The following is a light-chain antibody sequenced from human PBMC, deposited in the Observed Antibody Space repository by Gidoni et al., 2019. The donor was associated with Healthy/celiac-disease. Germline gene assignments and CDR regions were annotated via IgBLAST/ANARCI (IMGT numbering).Light chain of an antibody. V-gene: IGKV1-8*01. J-gene: IGKJ3*01. Sequence: AIRMTQSPSSFSASTGDRVTITCRASQGISSYLALYQQKPGKAPKLLIYAASTLQSGVPSRFSGSGSGTDFTLTISCLQSEDFATYYCQQYYSYPDTFXPXTKVDIK. CDR1: QGISSY. CDR3: QQYYSYPDT. CDR2: AAS.